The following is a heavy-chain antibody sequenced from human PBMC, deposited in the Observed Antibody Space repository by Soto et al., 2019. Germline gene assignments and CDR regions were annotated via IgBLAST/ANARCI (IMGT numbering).Heavy chain of an antibody. CDR2: MYYSGST. V-gene: IGHV4-31*03. D-gene: IGHD3-10*01. Sequence: QVQLQESGPGLVKPSQTLSLTCTVSGGSISSGGYYWSWIRQHPGKGLVWIGYMYYSGSTYYNPSLKSRVTISVDTSKNQFSLKLSSVTAADTAVYYCARERSPRGYYYYGMDVWGQGTTVTVSS. CDR3: ARERSPRGYYYYGMDV. J-gene: IGHJ6*02. CDR1: GGSISSGGYY.